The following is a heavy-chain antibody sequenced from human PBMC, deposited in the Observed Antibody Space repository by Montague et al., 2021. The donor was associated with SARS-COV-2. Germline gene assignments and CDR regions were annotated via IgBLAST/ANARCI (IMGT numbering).Heavy chain of an antibody. D-gene: IGHD3-9*01. CDR2: IHIGGTS. CDR3: ARSRDWYLGN. V-gene: IGHV4-39*07. J-gene: IGHJ4*02. CDR1: GDSISSGGYF. Sequence: SETLSLTCTVSGDSISSGGYFWGWIRQPPGKGLEWIASIHIGGTSYLNPSLKSRVTISIDSSKNQSSLNVTSVTAADTVVYFCARSRDWYLGNWGRGTLATVSS.